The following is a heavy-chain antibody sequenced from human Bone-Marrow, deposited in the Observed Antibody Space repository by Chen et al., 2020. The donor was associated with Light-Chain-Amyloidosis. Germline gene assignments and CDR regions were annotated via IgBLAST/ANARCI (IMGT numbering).Heavy chain of an antibody. J-gene: IGHJ6*02. V-gene: IGHV1-69*01. Sequence: QVQLVQSGAEVKKPGSSVKVSCKASGGTFSSYAISWVRQAPGQGLEWMGGIIPIFGTANYAQKFQGRVTSTADESTSTAYMELSSLRSEDTAVYYCARGAYCSGGSCYSYYYYGMDVWGQGTTVTVSS. D-gene: IGHD2-15*01. CDR2: IIPIFGTA. CDR1: GGTFSSYA. CDR3: ARGAYCSGGSCYSYYYYGMDV.